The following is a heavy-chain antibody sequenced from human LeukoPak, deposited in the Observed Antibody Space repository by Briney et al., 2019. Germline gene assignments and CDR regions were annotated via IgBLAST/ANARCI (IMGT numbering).Heavy chain of an antibody. CDR1: GGSFSGHY. CDR2: INHSGST. D-gene: IGHD5-18*01. CDR3: ARGDTAMVNFDY. J-gene: IGHJ4*02. V-gene: IGHV4-34*01. Sequence: SETLSLTCAVYGGSFSGHYWSWIRQPPGKGLEWIGEINHSGSTNYNPSLKSRVTISVDTSKNQFSLKLSSVTAADTAVYYCARGDTAMVNFDYWGQGTLVTVSS.